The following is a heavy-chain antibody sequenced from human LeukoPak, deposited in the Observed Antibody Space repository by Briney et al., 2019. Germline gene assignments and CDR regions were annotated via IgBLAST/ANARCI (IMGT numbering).Heavy chain of an antibody. J-gene: IGHJ4*02. V-gene: IGHV3-74*01. D-gene: IGHD1-26*01. Sequence: GGSRRRSWAASGVTGRSVGLGGVRHVQRKRLVWVSRINIDGSSTSYADSVKGRFTISRDNAKNTLYLQMNSLRAEDTAVYYCARDLLGNSGSYLRHPNGPPFDYWGQGTLVTVSS. CDR2: INIDGSST. CDR1: GVTGRSVG. CDR3: ARDLLGNSGSYLRHPNGPPFDY.